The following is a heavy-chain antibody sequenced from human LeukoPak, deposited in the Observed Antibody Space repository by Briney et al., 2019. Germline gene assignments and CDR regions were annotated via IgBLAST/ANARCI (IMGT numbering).Heavy chain of an antibody. CDR2: ISAYNGNT. CDR1: GYTFTSYG. J-gene: IGHJ4*02. D-gene: IGHD3-16*02. V-gene: IGHV1-18*01. CDR3: ARVRGYDYVWGSYRYDFDY. Sequence: ASVKVSCKASGYTFTSYGFIWVRQAPGQGLEWMGWISAYNGNTNYAQKLQGRVTMTTDTSASTAYMELRSLRSDDTAVYYCARVRGYDYVWGSYRYDFDYWGQGTLVTVSS.